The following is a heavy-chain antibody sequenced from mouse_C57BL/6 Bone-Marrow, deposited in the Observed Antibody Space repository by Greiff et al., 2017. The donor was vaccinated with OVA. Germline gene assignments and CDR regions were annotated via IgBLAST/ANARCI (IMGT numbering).Heavy chain of an antibody. J-gene: IGHJ2*01. Sequence: VKLMESGPGLVQPSQSLSITCTVSGFSLTSYGVHWVRQSPGKGLEWLGVIWSGGSTDYNAAFISRLSISKDNSKSQVFFKMNSLQADDTAIYYCASHYYGSRDYFDYWGQGTTLTVSS. D-gene: IGHD1-1*01. V-gene: IGHV2-2*01. CDR3: ASHYYGSRDYFDY. CDR1: GFSLTSYG. CDR2: IWSGGST.